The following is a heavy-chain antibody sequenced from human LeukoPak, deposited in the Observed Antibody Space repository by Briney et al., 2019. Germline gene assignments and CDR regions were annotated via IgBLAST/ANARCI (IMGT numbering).Heavy chain of an antibody. CDR2: ITSSGRTT. CDR3: ASTSQQWFAY. J-gene: IGHJ4*02. Sequence: GGSLRLSCEASGFTFSSYEMNWVRQAPGKGLEWVSYITSSGRTTYYADSVKGRSTISRDNAKNSLYLQMNSLRAEDTAIYYCASTSQQWFAYWGQGTLVTVSS. CDR1: GFTFSSYE. V-gene: IGHV3-48*03. D-gene: IGHD3-10*01.